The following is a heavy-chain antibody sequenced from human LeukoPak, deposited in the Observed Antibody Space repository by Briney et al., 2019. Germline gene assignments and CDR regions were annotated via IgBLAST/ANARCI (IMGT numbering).Heavy chain of an antibody. J-gene: IGHJ4*02. CDR3: AKDQDKRVGAGATTGLDY. CDR2: IRYNGSNK. V-gene: IGHV3-30*02. Sequence: PGGSLRLSCAAPGFTFSSYGMHWVRQAPGKGLESVAFIRYNGSNKYYADSVKGRFTISRENSKHTLYLQMNSLRAEATAVYYCAKDQDKRVGAGATTGLDYWGQGTLVTVSS. CDR1: GFTFSSYG. D-gene: IGHD1-26*01.